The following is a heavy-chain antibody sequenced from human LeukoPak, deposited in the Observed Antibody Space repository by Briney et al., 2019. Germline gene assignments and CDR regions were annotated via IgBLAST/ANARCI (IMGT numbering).Heavy chain of an antibody. CDR2: TNPNSGNT. J-gene: IGHJ4*02. V-gene: IGHV1-8*01. D-gene: IGHD5-18*01. CDR1: GYTFTSYD. Sequence: GASVKVSCKASGYTFTSYDINWARQTTGQGLEWMGWTNPNSGNTGYAQKFQGRVTITRNTSISTAYMELSSLRSEDTAVYYCARGRYSYGYNARGGFDYWGQGTLVTVSS. CDR3: ARGRYSYGYNARGGFDY.